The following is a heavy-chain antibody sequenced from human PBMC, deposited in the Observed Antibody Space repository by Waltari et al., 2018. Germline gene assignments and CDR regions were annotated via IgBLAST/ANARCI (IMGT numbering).Heavy chain of an antibody. CDR3: ARQRYSSSRRFFDY. CDR2: MNPNSGNT. V-gene: IGHV1-8*02. CDR1: GGTFSSYA. D-gene: IGHD6-6*01. Sequence: QVQLVQSGAEVKKPGSSVKVSCKASGGTFSSYAISWVRQATGQGLEWMGWMNPNSGNTGYAQKFQGRVTMTRNTSISTAYMELSSLRSEDTAVYYCARQRYSSSRRFFDYWGQGTLVTVSS. J-gene: IGHJ4*02.